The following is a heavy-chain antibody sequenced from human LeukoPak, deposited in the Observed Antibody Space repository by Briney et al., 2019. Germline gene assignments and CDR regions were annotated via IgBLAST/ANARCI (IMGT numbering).Heavy chain of an antibody. CDR3: ARDRYCSGGSCYYPYY. D-gene: IGHD2-15*01. V-gene: IGHV3-30*04. Sequence: YAXHXXRQAPGKGLEWVAVISYDGSNKYYADSVKGRFTISRDNSKNTLYLQMNSLRAEDTAVYYCARDRYCSGGSCYYPYYWGQGTLVTVSS. CDR1: YA. J-gene: IGHJ4*02. CDR2: ISYDGSNK.